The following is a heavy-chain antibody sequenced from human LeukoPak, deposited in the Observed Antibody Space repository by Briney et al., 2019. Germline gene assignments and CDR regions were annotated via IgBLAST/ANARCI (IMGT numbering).Heavy chain of an antibody. D-gene: IGHD6-13*01. CDR3: ARDRTRIAAPIRLFDY. CDR2: INPNSGGT. Sequence: ASVNVSCKASGYTFTGYYMHWVRQAPGQGLEWMGWINPNSGGTNNAQKFQGRVTMTRDTSIRTAYTELSRLRSDDTAADYCARDRTRIAAPIRLFDYWGQGTLVTVSS. J-gene: IGHJ4*02. V-gene: IGHV1-2*02. CDR1: GYTFTGYY.